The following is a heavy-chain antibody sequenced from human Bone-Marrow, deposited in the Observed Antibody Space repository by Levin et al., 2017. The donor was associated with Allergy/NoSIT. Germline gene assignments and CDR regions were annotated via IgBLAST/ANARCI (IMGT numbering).Heavy chain of an antibody. CDR3: ARDLTFDY. CDR1: GFTFSSYA. J-gene: IGHJ4*02. Sequence: GGSLRLSCAAYGFTFSSYAMHWVRQAPGKGLEWVAVISYDGSNKYYADSVKGRFTISSDNSKNTMYLQMNSLRAEDTAVYYCARDLTFDYWGQGTLVTVSS. V-gene: IGHV3-30-3*01. CDR2: ISYDGSNK.